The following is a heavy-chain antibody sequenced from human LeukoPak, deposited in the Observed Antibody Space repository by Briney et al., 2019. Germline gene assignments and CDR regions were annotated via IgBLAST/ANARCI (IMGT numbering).Heavy chain of an antibody. V-gene: IGHV4-59*01. J-gene: IGHJ4*02. CDR1: GGSISSYY. D-gene: IGHD5-12*01. CDR2: IYYSGST. CDR3: AREVPVATTFDY. Sequence: PSETLSLTCTVSGGSISSYYWSWIRQPPGKGLEWIGYIYYSGSTNYNPSLKSRVTISVDTSKNQFSLKLSSVTAADTAVYYCAREVPVATTFDYWGQGTLVTVSS.